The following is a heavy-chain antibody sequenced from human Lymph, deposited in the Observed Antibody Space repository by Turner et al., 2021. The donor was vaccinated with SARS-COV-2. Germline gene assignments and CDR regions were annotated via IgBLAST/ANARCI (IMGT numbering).Heavy chain of an antibody. V-gene: IGHV5-51*01. Sequence: HLVQSGAELKNPGEPLKISCRVSGYTFTSYWIGWVRQMPGRGLEWMGIIYPGDSDTRYSPSFQGQVTISADKSISTAYLQWSSLKASDTAMYYCARREWGGSLGHIDYWGQGTLVTVSS. CDR2: IYPGDSDT. D-gene: IGHD3-3*01. J-gene: IGHJ4*02. CDR3: ARREWGGSLGHIDY. CDR1: GYTFTSYW.